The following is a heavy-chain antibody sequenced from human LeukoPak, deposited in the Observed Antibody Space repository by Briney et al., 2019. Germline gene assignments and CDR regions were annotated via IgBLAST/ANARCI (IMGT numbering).Heavy chain of an antibody. CDR3: ARYSDSYRDY. V-gene: IGHV3-21*01. Sequence: PGGSLRLSCAASGFTFSSYNMNWVRQAPGKGLEWVSPITRSSVSIFYADSVKGRFTISRDNAKNSLYLQMNSLRAEDTAVYYCARYSDSYRDYWGQGTLVTASS. CDR2: ITRSSVSI. CDR1: GFTFSSYN. J-gene: IGHJ4*02. D-gene: IGHD1-26*01.